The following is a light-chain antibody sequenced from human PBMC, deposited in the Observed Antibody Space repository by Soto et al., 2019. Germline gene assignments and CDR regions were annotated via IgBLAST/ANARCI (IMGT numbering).Light chain of an antibody. Sequence: QSALTQPASVSGSPGQSITISCTGTGSDVGGYNYVSWFQQSPGKAPKLMIYDVNTRPSGVSNRFSGSKSGNTASLTISGLQAEDEADYYCSSYATTETYVFGTGTKLTVL. J-gene: IGLJ1*01. CDR3: SSYATTETYV. CDR2: DVN. CDR1: GSDVGGYNY. V-gene: IGLV2-14*01.